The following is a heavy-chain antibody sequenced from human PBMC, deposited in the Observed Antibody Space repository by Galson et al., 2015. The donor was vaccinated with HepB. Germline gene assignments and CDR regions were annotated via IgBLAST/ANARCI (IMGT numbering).Heavy chain of an antibody. CDR1: GFTFSSYW. J-gene: IGHJ3*02. D-gene: IGHD6-6*01. Sequence: SLRLSCAASGFTFSSYWMSWVRQAPGKGLEWVADIKHDKSKMYYVDSVKGRFTISRDNAKNSLFLQMNSLRVEATAVYFCVRDDGGSSTGAFDIWGQGTTVIVSS. CDR2: IKHDKSKM. CDR3: VRDDGGSSTGAFDI. V-gene: IGHV3-7*01.